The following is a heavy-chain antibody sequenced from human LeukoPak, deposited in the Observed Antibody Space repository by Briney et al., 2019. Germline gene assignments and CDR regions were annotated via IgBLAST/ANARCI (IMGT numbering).Heavy chain of an antibody. CDR1: GGSFSGYY. CDR2: INHSGST. V-gene: IGHV4-34*01. Sequence: SETLSLTCAVYGGSFSGYYWGWIRQPPGKGLEWIGEINHSGSTNYNPSLKSRVTISVDTSKNQFSLKLSSVTAADTAVYYCARGRGAFYYYYGMDVWGQGTTVTVSS. J-gene: IGHJ6*02. CDR3: ARGRGAFYYYYGMDV. D-gene: IGHD1-26*01.